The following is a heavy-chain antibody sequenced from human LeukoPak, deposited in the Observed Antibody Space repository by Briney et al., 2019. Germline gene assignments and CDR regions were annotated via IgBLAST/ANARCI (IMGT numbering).Heavy chain of an antibody. CDR2: ISDTGGTI. J-gene: IGHJ3*02. Sequence: GGSLRLSCAASGFTFSTYEMNWVRQAPGKGLEWVSYISDTGGTIYYADSVKGRFTISRDNAKNSLYLQMNSLRAEDTAVYYCARALSAFDIWGQGTMVTVSS. V-gene: IGHV3-48*03. CDR1: GFTFSTYE. CDR3: ARALSAFDI.